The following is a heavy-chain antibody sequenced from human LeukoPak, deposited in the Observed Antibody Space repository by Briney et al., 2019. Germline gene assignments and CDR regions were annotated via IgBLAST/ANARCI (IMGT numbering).Heavy chain of an antibody. D-gene: IGHD6-13*01. CDR3: ARDQRLYSSSFFYLV. Sequence: GGSLRLSCAASGFTFSSYSMNWVRQAPGKGLEWVSSISSSSSYIYYADSVKGRFTISRDNAKNSLYLQMNSLRAEDTAVYYCARDQRLYSSSFFYLVWGQGTLVTVSS. CDR2: ISSSSSYI. J-gene: IGHJ4*02. V-gene: IGHV3-21*01. CDR1: GFTFSSYS.